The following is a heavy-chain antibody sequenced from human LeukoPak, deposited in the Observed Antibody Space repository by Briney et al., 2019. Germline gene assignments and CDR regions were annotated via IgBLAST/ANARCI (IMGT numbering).Heavy chain of an antibody. CDR1: GFTVSSNY. CDR3: ARAYCSSTSCYMEDAFDI. D-gene: IGHD2-2*02. V-gene: IGHV3-66*01. J-gene: IGHJ3*02. Sequence: GGSLRLSCAASGFTVSSNYMSWVRQAPGKGLEWVSVIYSGGSTYYADSVKGRFTISRDNSKNTLCLQMNSLRAEDTAVYYCARAYCSSTSCYMEDAFDIWGQGTMVTVSS. CDR2: IYSGGST.